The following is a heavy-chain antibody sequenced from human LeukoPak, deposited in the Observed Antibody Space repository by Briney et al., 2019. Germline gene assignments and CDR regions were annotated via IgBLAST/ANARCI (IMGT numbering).Heavy chain of an antibody. CDR1: GGSISSNPYY. CDR2: IYYSGST. Sequence: PSETLSLTCTVSGGSISSNPYYWGWIRQPPGKGLEWIGSIYYSGSTYYNPSLKSRVTISVDTSKNQFSLKLSSVTAADTAVYYCAGAQAVAADYWGQGTLVTVSS. V-gene: IGHV4-39*01. D-gene: IGHD6-19*01. J-gene: IGHJ4*02. CDR3: AGAQAVAADY.